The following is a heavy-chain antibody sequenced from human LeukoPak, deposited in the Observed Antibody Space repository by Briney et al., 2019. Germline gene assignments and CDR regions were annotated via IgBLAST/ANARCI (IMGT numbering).Heavy chain of an antibody. CDR3: ARQYYPKRGYSYGRPIDY. D-gene: IGHD5-18*01. CDR1: GGSFSGYY. V-gene: IGHV4-34*01. Sequence: SETLSLTCAVYGGSFSGYYWSWIRQPPGKGLEWIGEINHSGSTNYNPSLKSRVTISVDTSKNQFSLKLSSVTAADTAVYYCARQYYPKRGYSYGRPIDYWGQGTLVTVSS. CDR2: INHSGST. J-gene: IGHJ4*02.